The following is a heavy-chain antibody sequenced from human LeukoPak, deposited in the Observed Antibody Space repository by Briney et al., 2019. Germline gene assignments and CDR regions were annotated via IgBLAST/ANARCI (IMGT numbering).Heavy chain of an antibody. D-gene: IGHD3-22*01. CDR3: ARDKRTYYYDSSGYRTLHYYGMDV. CDR2: IYYSGST. Sequence: SETLSLTCTVSGGSISSGGYYWSWIRQHPGKGLEWIGYIYYSGSTYYNPSLKSRVTISVDTSKNQFSLKLSSVTAADTAVYYCARDKRTYYYDSSGYRTLHYYGMDVWGQGTTVTVSS. V-gene: IGHV4-31*03. CDR1: GGSISSGGYY. J-gene: IGHJ6*02.